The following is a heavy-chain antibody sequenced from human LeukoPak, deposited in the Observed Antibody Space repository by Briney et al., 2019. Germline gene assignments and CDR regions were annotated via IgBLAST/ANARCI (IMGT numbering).Heavy chain of an antibody. CDR2: IIPILGIA. Sequence: ASVKVSCKPSGGTFSSYTISWVRQAPGHGLEWMGRIIPILGIANYAQKFQGRVTITADKSTSTAYMELSSLRSEDTAVYYCARGPDYSNYLNWFDPWGQGTLVTVSS. V-gene: IGHV1-69*02. D-gene: IGHD4-11*01. J-gene: IGHJ5*02. CDR3: ARGPDYSNYLNWFDP. CDR1: GGTFSSYT.